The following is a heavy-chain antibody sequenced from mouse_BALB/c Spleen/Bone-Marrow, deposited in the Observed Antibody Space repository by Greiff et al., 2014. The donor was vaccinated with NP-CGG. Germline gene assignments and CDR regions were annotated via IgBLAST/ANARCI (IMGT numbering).Heavy chain of an antibody. J-gene: IGHJ1*01. CDR3: ARDKNYGSYWYFDV. CDR1: GFTFTDYY. CDR2: IRNKANGYTT. Sequence: EVQGVESGGGLVQPGGFLRLSCATSGFTFTDYYMSWVRQPPGKALEWLGFIRNKANGYTTEYSASVKGRFTISRDNSQSILYLQMNTLRAEDSATYYCARDKNYGSYWYFDVWGAGTTVTVSS. D-gene: IGHD2-1*01. V-gene: IGHV7-3*02.